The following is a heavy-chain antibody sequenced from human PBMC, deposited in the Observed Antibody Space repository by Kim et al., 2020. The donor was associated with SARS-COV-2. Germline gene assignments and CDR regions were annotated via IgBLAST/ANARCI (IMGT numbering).Heavy chain of an antibody. J-gene: IGHJ6*02. V-gene: IGHV1-69*13. D-gene: IGHD6-19*01. CDR2: TIPIFGTA. CDR3: ARVGYSAPIAVADLGDYYYYYGMDV. Sequence: SVKVSCKASGGTFSSYAISWVRQAPGQGLEWMGGTIPIFGTANYAQKFQGRVTITADESTSTAYMELSSLRSEDTAVYYCARVGYSAPIAVADLGDYYYYYGMDVWGQGTTVTVSS. CDR1: GGTFSSYA.